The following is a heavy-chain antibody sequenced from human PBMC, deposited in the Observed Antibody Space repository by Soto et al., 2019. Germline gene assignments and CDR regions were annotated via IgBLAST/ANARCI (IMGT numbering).Heavy chain of an antibody. CDR3: ARPNCGGDCYDAFDI. J-gene: IGHJ3*02. CDR2: IYYSGST. D-gene: IGHD2-21*02. V-gene: IGHV4-30-4*01. Sequence: SETLSLTCTVSGGSISSGDYYWSWIRQPPGKGLEWIGYIYYSGSTYYNPSLKSRVTISVDTSKNQFSLKLSSVTAADTAVYYCARPNCGGDCYDAFDILGQGTMVTVSS. CDR1: GGSISSGDYY.